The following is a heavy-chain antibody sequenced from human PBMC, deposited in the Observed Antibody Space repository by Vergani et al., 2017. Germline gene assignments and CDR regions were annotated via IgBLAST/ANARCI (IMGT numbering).Heavy chain of an antibody. CDR3: EKANPRNSGYDYLYYYHAMDV. V-gene: IGHV3-23*01. Sequence: EVQLLESGGDLVQPGGSLRLSCAASGFTFNHYAMNWVRQAPGKGLEWVSGISGSGGSTYYAGSGKGRFTISRDSSKNTLYLRMNSLSAGDTAVYYCEKANPRNSGYDYLYYYHAMDVGGKGTTVTVSS. J-gene: IGHJ6*04. D-gene: IGHD5-12*01. CDR2: ISGSGGST. CDR1: GFTFNHYA.